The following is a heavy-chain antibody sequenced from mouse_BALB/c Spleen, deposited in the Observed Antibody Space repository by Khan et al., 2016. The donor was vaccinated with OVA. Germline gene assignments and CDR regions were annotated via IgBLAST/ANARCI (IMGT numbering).Heavy chain of an antibody. J-gene: IGHJ4*01. V-gene: IGHV9-3-1*01. CDR1: GYTFTNNG. CDR3: AREGYNGTMDY. Sequence: QIQLVQSGPELKKPGETVKISCKASGYTFTNNGMNWVKQALGRGLKWMGWLITYTGKPTFADDFKGRFAFSLETSASTDYLQINNLKNEDTATYYCAREGYNGTMDYWGQGTTVTVSS. CDR2: LITYTGKP.